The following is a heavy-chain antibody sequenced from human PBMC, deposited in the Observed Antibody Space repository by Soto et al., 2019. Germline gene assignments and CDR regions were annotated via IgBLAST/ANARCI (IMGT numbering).Heavy chain of an antibody. D-gene: IGHD2-2*01. CDR1: GDSINNYY. J-gene: IGHJ4*02. CDR3: EKYRSTEAEGFTLDY. CDR2: IYYTGST. Sequence: SETLSLTCTVSGDSINNYYWSWIRQPPGKRLEWIGYIYYTGSTTYNPSLESRVTMSVDTSKNQFSLKLSSVNAADTAVYYCEKYRSTEAEGFTLDYWGRGTLVTVSS. V-gene: IGHV4-59*01.